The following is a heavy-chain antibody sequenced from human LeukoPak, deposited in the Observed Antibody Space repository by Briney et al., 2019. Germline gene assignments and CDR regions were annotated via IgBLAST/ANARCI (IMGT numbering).Heavy chain of an antibody. D-gene: IGHD3-3*01. CDR2: IYHSGNT. J-gene: IGHJ4*02. Sequence: SETLSLTCTVSGGSISSSSYYWGWIRQPPGKGLEWIGYIYHSGNTYYNPSLKSRVTISVDRSKNQFSLKLSSVTAADTAVYYCARGARYDFWSGYYFLYFDYWGQGTLVTVSS. CDR3: ARGARYDFWSGYYFLYFDY. CDR1: GGSISSSSYY. V-gene: IGHV4-39*07.